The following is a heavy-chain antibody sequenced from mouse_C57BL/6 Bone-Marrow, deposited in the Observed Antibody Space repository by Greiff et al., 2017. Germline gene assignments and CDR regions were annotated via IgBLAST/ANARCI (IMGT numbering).Heavy chain of an antibody. CDR2: IYPGSGST. CDR1: GYTFTSYW. Sequence: VQLQQPGAELVKPGASVKISCKASGYTFTSYWLTWVKQRPGQGLEWIGDIYPGSGSTNYNEKFKSKDTLTVDTSSSTAYMQLSSLTSEDSAVYYCARGGLLYYYAMDYWGQGTSVTVSS. D-gene: IGHD2-3*01. CDR3: ARGGLLYYYAMDY. V-gene: IGHV1-55*01. J-gene: IGHJ4*01.